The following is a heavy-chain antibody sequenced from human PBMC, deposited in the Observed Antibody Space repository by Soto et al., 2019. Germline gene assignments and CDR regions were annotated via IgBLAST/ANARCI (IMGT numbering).Heavy chain of an antibody. J-gene: IGHJ6*02. D-gene: IGHD4-17*01. V-gene: IGHV3-30*18. CDR1: GFTFSDYG. CDR3: AKEARSRAVTATRVYGMDV. CDR2: ISHDGSNK. Sequence: QVNLVESGGGVVQPGRSLRLSCAASGFTFSDYGMHWVRQAPGKGLEWVAAISHDGSNKFYGDSVKGRFTISRDNSKNTLLLQTDSLRDEDTAVYFCAKEARSRAVTATRVYGMDVWGQGITVAVSS.